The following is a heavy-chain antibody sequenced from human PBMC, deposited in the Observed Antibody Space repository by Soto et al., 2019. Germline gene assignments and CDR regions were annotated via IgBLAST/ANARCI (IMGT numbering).Heavy chain of an antibody. CDR3: ARGYYGSGNLFDY. V-gene: IGHV1-2*02. CDR1: GYTFTGYY. J-gene: IGHJ4*02. D-gene: IGHD3-10*01. Sequence: ASVKVSCKASGYTFTGYYMHWVRQAPGQGLEWMGWINPNSGGTNYAQKFQGRVTMTRDTSISTAYMELSRLRSDDTAVYYCARGYYGSGNLFDYWGQGTLVTVS. CDR2: INPNSGGT.